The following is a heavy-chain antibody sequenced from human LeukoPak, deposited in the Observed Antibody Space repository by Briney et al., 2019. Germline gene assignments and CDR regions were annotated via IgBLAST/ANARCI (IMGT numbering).Heavy chain of an antibody. CDR3: ARPHSGSYLHAFDI. J-gene: IGHJ3*02. CDR2: INTYNGNT. Sequence: ASVKVSCKASGYTFTTYGISLVRQAPGQGLEWMGWINTYNGNTNYAQKLQGRVTMTPDTSTSTAYMELRSLRSDDTAVYYCARPHSGSYLHAFDIWGQGTMVTVSS. D-gene: IGHD1-26*01. V-gene: IGHV1-18*01. CDR1: GYTFTTYG.